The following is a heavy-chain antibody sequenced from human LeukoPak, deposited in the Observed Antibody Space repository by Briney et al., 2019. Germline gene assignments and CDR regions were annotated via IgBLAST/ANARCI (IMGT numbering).Heavy chain of an antibody. Sequence: GGSLRLSCAASGFTFSDYSMNWVRQAPGKGLEWVSYISSSSSTIYYADSVKGRFTISRDNAKNSLYLQMNSLRDEDTAVYYCARARGSGWYSGQLAYYFDYWGQGTLVTVSS. V-gene: IGHV3-48*02. CDR2: ISSSSSTI. J-gene: IGHJ4*02. CDR3: ARARGSGWYSGQLAYYFDY. CDR1: GFTFSDYS. D-gene: IGHD6-13*01.